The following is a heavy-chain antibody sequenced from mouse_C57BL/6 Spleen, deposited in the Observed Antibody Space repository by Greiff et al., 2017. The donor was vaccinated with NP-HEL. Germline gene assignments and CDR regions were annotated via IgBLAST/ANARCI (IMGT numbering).Heavy chain of an antibody. Sequence: VQRVESGAELVKPGASVKMSCKASGYTFTSYWITWVKQRPGQGLEWIGDIYPGSGSTNYNEKFKSKATLTVDTSSSTAYMQLSSLTSEDSAVYYCARYTWFAYWGQGTLVTVSA. CDR2: IYPGSGST. CDR1: GYTFTSYW. J-gene: IGHJ3*01. V-gene: IGHV1-55*01. CDR3: ARYTWFAY.